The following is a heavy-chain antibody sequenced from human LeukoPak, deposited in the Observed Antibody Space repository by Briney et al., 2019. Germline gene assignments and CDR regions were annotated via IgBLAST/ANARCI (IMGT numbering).Heavy chain of an antibody. Sequence: GASVKVSCKASGYTFTGYYMHWVRQAPGQGLEWMGWINPNSGGTNYAQKFQGRVTMTRDTSISTAYMELSRLRSDDTAVYYCARDEVAGAQWFDPRGQGTLVTVSS. CDR1: GYTFTGYY. J-gene: IGHJ5*02. D-gene: IGHD1-26*01. CDR2: INPNSGGT. CDR3: ARDEVAGAQWFDP. V-gene: IGHV1-2*02.